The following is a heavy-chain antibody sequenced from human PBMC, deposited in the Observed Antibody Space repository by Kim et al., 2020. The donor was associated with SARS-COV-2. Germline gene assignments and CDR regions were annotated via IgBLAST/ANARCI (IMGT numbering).Heavy chain of an antibody. Sequence: GGSLRLSCKSSGFSFRSYGMHWVRQAPGRGLEWVTYIWYDGSKGFYSDSVKGRFTVSRENSENTMYLQMNSLRDDDTATYYCVRDDFVRSCFDLWGQGARVTVSS. CDR1: GFSFRSYG. CDR2: IWYDGSKG. V-gene: IGHV3-33*01. J-gene: IGHJ4*02. CDR3: VRDDFVRSCFDL. D-gene: IGHD3-16*01.